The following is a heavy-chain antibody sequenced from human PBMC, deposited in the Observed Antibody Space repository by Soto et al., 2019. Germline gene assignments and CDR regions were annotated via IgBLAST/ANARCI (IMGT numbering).Heavy chain of an antibody. V-gene: IGHV1-8*01. CDR3: ATSGSGWYLY. Sequence: QVQLVQSGAEVKKPGASVKVSCKASGSTFTSSDINWVRQATGQGLEWMGWMNPNNGNTGYAQEFQGRVTMTRDTSITTAYMELSSLTSDDTAIYYCATSGSGWYLYWGQGTLVTVSS. CDR2: MNPNNGNT. D-gene: IGHD6-19*01. CDR1: GSTFTSSD. J-gene: IGHJ4*02.